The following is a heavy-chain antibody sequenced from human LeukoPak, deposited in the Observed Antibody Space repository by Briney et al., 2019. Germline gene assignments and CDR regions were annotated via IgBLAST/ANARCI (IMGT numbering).Heavy chain of an antibody. J-gene: IGHJ6*02. CDR1: GGSISSYY. CDR3: ARLDGTSFNNYYYGLDV. CDR2: IYYSGST. D-gene: IGHD2-2*01. V-gene: IGHV4-59*08. Sequence: PSETLSLTCTVSGGSISSYYWSWIRQPPGKRLEWIGYIYYSGSTNYNPSLKSRVTISVDTSKNQFSLKLSSVTAADTAVYYCARLDGTSFNNYYYGLDVWGQGTTVTVSS.